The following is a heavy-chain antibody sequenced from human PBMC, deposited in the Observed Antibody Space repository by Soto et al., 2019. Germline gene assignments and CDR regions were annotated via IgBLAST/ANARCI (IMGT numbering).Heavy chain of an antibody. V-gene: IGHV3-7*01. CDR1: GFTFSSSW. J-gene: IGHJ4*02. Sequence: GGSLRLSCAASGFTFSSSWMNWVRQAPGRGLEWVAGIKEDGSEEYYVDYVKGRFTISRDNVENSLYLQMNSLRGEDTAVYFCARDRGYSCFDYWGLGTLVTVSS. CDR3: ARDRGYSCFDY. D-gene: IGHD5-18*01. CDR2: IKEDGSEE.